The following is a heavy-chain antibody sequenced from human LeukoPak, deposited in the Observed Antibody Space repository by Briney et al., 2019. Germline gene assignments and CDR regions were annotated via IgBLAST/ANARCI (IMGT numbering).Heavy chain of an antibody. CDR3: AREKADDSSGYIYYYMDV. V-gene: IGHV3-21*01. J-gene: IGHJ6*03. Sequence: GGSLRLSCAASGFTFSSYSMNWVRQAPGKGLEWVSSISSSSSYIYYADSVKGRFTISRDNAKNSLYLQMNSLRAEDTAVYYCAREKADDSSGYIYYYMDVWGKGTTVTISS. CDR2: ISSSSSYI. CDR1: GFTFSSYS. D-gene: IGHD3-22*01.